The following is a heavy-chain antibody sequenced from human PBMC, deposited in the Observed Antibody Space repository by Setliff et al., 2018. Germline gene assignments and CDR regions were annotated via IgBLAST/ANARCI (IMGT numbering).Heavy chain of an antibody. CDR1: GDSISIGAYF. CDR2: ITSSGYT. Sequence: TLSLTCSVSGDSISIGAYFWSWIRHRPGEGLEYIGHITSSGYTNYSPSLQGRVAISEDTSENQFSLKLSSVTAADTAIYFCVRGRTSGLFPSRFDPWGQGTLVTVSS. CDR3: VRGRTSGLFPSRFDP. D-gene: IGHD2-21*01. J-gene: IGHJ5*02. V-gene: IGHV4-31*03.